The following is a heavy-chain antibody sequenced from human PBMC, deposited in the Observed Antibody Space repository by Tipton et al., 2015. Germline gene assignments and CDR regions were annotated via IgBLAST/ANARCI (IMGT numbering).Heavy chain of an antibody. D-gene: IGHD3-16*02. Sequence: TLSLTCAVSGGSFSSTDWWIWVRQSPGKGLEWIGEIYHGGTTNYNPSLGSRVTISLDKSKNQFSLMLNSVTAADTAIYYCARYATEDYVWGTYPQRFLDYWGPGTLVTVSS. V-gene: IGHV4-4*02. CDR3: ARYATEDYVWGTYPQRFLDY. J-gene: IGHJ4*02. CDR1: GGSFSSTDW. CDR2: IYHGGTT.